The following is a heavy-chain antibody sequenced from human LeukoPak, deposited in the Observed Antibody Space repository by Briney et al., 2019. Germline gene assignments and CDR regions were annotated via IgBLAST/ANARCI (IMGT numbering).Heavy chain of an antibody. CDR2: IKQDGSEK. D-gene: IGHD1-26*01. J-gene: IGHJ6*02. CDR3: ARDGSGRYYDRDYYYYGLDV. V-gene: IGHV3-7*01. Sequence: PGGSLRLSCAASGFTFSNYWLTWVRQAPGQGLEWVANIKQDGSEKHYVDSVKGRFTISRDNAKNSLYLQMNSLRAEDTAVYYCARDGSGRYYDRDYYYYGLDVWGQGTTVTVSS. CDR1: GFTFSNYW.